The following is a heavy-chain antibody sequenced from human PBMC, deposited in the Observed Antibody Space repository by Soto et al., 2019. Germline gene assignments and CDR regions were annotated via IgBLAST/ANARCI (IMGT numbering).Heavy chain of an antibody. CDR3: AREGGVSGWYWGGDY. CDR2: ISYDETNK. V-gene: IGHV3-30*03. D-gene: IGHD6-19*01. J-gene: IGHJ4*02. CDR1: GFTFSSYS. Sequence: GGSLRLSCAASGFTFSSYSMNWVRQAPGKGLERVALISYDETNKYYTDSVKGRFTISRDNSKNTLYLQMNSLRAEDTAVYYCAREGGVSGWYWGGDYWGQGTPVTVSS.